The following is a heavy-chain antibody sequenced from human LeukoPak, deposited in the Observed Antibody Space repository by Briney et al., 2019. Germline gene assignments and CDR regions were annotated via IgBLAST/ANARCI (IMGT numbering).Heavy chain of an antibody. CDR1: GFIFSSYA. V-gene: IGHV3-23*01. J-gene: IGHJ4*02. Sequence: SGGSLRLSCAASGFIFSSYAMSWVRQAPGKGLEWVSTISGSGGSTYYADSVKGRFTISRDNSKNTVYLQMNSLRAEDTAVDYXAXXXXXIXDVXHGDFDYWGQGTLVTVSS. D-gene: IGHD2-8*01. CDR2: ISGSGGST. CDR3: AXXXXXIXDVXHGDFDY.